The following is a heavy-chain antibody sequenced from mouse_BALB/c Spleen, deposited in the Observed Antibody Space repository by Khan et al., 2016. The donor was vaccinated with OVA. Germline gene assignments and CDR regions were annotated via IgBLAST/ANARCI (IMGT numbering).Heavy chain of an antibody. CDR2: IYPFNDAT. J-gene: IGHJ3*01. D-gene: IGHD2-13*01. CDR3: APVGSDYVSFVY. CDR1: GYTFTSYV. V-gene: IGHV1S136*01. Sequence: VQLKQSGPEVVKPGASVKMSCKASGYTFTSYVMHWVKQKPGQGLEWIGYIYPFNDATKFNEKFNGKATLTSDKSSSTAYMELSSLTSADSAVYYCAPVGSDYVSFVYWGQGTLVTVSA.